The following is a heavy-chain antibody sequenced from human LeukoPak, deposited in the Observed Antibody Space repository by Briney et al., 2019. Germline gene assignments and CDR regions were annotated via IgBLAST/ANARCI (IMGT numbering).Heavy chain of an antibody. CDR3: AKDDAWLQYND. CDR1: GFTFRRHG. V-gene: IGHV3-23*01. J-gene: IGHJ4*02. Sequence: PGGTLRLSCAASGFTFRRHGMNWVRQAPGKGLEWISGISPGDDITYYADSVKGRFTISRDNSENKVYLHMNSLGAGDTAVYFCAKDDAWLQYNDWGQGTLVTVSS. D-gene: IGHD5-24*01. CDR2: ISPGDDIT.